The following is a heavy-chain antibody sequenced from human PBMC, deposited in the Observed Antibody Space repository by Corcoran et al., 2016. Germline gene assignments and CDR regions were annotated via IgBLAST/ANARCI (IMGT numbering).Heavy chain of an antibody. D-gene: IGHD2-21*01. Sequence: QVQLVESGGGVVQPGRSLRLSCAASGFTFSSYGMHWVRQAPGKGLEWVAVIWYDGSNKYYADSVKGRFTISRDNSKNTLDMQMNSLRAEDTAVYYCARDVHRVDYYYYYGMDVWGQGTTVTVSS. CDR3: ARDVHRVDYYYYYGMDV. J-gene: IGHJ6*02. CDR1: GFTFSSYG. V-gene: IGHV3-33*01. CDR2: IWYDGSNK.